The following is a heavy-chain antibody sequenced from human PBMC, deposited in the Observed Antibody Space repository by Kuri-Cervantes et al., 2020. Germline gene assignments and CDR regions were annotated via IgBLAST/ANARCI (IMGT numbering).Heavy chain of an antibody. CDR2: ISHSGST. J-gene: IGHJ4*02. CDR1: GGSFSGYY. D-gene: IGHD3-9*01. V-gene: IGHV4-34*01. CDR3: ARGQFDILTGYYLKY. Sequence: SETLSLSCAVYGGSFSGYYWSWIRQPPGKGLEWIGEISHSGSTNYNPSLKGRVTISVDTSKNQFSLKLTSVTAEDTAVYYCARGQFDILTGYYLKYWGQGTRVTVSS.